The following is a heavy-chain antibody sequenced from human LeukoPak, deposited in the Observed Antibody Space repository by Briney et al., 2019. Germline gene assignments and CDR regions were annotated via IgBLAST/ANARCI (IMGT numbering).Heavy chain of an antibody. CDR2: ISYDGSNK. D-gene: IGHD5-24*01. Sequence: PGGSLRLSCAASGFTFSNYGMHWVRQAPGKGLEWVAVISYDGSNKYYADSVKGRFTISRDNSKNTLYLQMNSLRAEDTAVYYCAKAGMATNFEREDYWGQGTLVTVSS. CDR3: AKAGMATNFEREDY. CDR1: GFTFSNYG. J-gene: IGHJ4*02. V-gene: IGHV3-30*18.